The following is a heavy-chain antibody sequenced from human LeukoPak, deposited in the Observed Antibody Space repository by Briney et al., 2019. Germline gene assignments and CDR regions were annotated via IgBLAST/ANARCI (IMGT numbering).Heavy chain of an antibody. CDR2: ISSSSSTI. D-gene: IGHD6-19*01. V-gene: IGHV3-48*02. J-gene: IGHJ4*02. CDR3: ARGIRRYSSGCGLDY. CDR1: GFTFSSDS. Sequence: GGSLRLSCAASGFTFSSDSMDWVRQAPGKGLEWVSYISSSSSTIYYADSVKGRFTISRDNAKNSLYLQMNSLRDEDTAVYYCARGIRRYSSGCGLDYWGQGTLVTVSS.